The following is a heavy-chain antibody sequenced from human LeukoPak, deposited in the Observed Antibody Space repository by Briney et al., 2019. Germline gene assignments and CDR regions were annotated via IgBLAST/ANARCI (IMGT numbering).Heavy chain of an antibody. CDR1: GFTFSSYS. D-gene: IGHD6-19*01. V-gene: IGHV3-21*01. Sequence: GGSLRLSCAASGFTFSSYSMDWVRQAPGQGLEWVSCISSSSSYRYYGDSVKGRFTISRDNAKNSLYLQMNSLRAEDTAVYYCARRSVAGSLLGDIDYWGQGTLVTVSS. CDR3: ARRSVAGSLLGDIDY. J-gene: IGHJ4*02. CDR2: ISSSSSYR.